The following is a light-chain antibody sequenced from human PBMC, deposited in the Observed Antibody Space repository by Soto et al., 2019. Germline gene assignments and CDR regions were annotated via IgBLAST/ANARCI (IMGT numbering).Light chain of an antibody. J-gene: IGLJ3*02. Sequence: QLVLTQPPSASGTPGQGVTISCSGNSSNIGSNTVNWYQQLPGTAPKLLIYSNNQRPSGVPDRFSGSKSGTSASLAISGLQSEDEADDYCEAWDDTLNGLWVFGGGTKLTVL. CDR1: SSNIGSNT. CDR2: SNN. V-gene: IGLV1-44*01. CDR3: EAWDDTLNGLWV.